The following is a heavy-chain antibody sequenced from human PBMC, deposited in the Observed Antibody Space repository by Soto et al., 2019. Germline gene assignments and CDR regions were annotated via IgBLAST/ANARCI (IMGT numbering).Heavy chain of an antibody. Sequence: GGSLRLSCAASGFTFSSYGMHWVRQAPGKGLEWVAVISYDGSNKYYADSVKGRFTISRDNSKNTLYLQMNGLRAEDTAVYYCAKGSIVRVYYYYGMGVWGQGTTVTVSS. D-gene: IGHD6-6*01. J-gene: IGHJ6*02. CDR1: GFTFSSYG. V-gene: IGHV3-30*18. CDR3: AKGSIVRVYYYYGMGV. CDR2: ISYDGSNK.